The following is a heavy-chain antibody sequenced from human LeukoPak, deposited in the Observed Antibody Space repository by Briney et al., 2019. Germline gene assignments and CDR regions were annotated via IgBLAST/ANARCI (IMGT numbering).Heavy chain of an antibody. V-gene: IGHV1-2*02. D-gene: IGHD3-22*01. CDR3: AKDGYYDSSGYGWVYFDY. CDR2: INPNTGGT. J-gene: IGHJ4*02. Sequence: ASVKVSCKASGYTFTGYYIHWVRQAPGQGLEWMGWINPNTGGTNYAQNFQGRVTMTRDTSISTAYMELSRLRSDDTAVYYCAKDGYYDSSGYGWVYFDYWGQGTLVTVSS. CDR1: GYTFTGYY.